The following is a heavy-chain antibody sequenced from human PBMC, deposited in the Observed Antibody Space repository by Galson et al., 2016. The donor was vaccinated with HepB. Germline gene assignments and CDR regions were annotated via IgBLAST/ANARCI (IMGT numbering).Heavy chain of an antibody. CDR2: INWNGGTT. D-gene: IGHD3-22*01. CDR3: AKSSGYYFVDSFDM. V-gene: IGHV3-20*04. Sequence: SLRLSCAASGFTFDDYGMNWARQVPGKGLEWVSGINWNGGTTNYVDSVKGRFTISRDNAKNSLYLQMNSLRAGDTALYYCAKSSGYYFVDSFDMWGPGTMVTVSS. CDR1: GFTFDDYG. J-gene: IGHJ3*02.